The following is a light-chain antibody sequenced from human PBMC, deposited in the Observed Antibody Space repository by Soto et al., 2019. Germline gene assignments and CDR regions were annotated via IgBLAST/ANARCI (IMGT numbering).Light chain of an antibody. CDR1: QTITRN. V-gene: IGKV3D-15*01. Sequence: EIVMTQSPATLSLSPGERATLSCRASQTITRNLAWYQQKPGQAPRLLIYGASNRATGIPDRFSGSGSGTDFTLTISSLQAEDVAVYYCQQYYNTPLTFGGGTKVDI. J-gene: IGKJ4*01. CDR3: QQYYNTPLT. CDR2: GAS.